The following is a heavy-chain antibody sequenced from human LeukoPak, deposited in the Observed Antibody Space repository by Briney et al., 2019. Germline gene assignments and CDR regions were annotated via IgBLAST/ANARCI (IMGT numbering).Heavy chain of an antibody. CDR3: ARVVAARNNWFDP. J-gene: IGHJ5*02. Sequence: PSETLSLTCAVSGGSISSGGYSWSWIRQPPGKGLEWIGSIYYSGSTYYNPSLKSRVTISVDTSKNQFSLKLSSVTAADTAVYYCARVVAARNNWFDPWGQGTLVTVSS. CDR2: IYYSGST. CDR1: GGSISSGGYS. D-gene: IGHD2-15*01. V-gene: IGHV4-30-2*03.